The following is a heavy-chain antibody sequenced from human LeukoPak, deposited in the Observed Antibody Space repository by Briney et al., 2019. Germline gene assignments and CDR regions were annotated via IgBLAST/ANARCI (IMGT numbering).Heavy chain of an antibody. CDR1: GFTFSRYC. CDR2: IKQDGSEK. J-gene: IGHJ4*02. CDR3: ARVSDISVAAYFDY. V-gene: IGHV3-7*03. Sequence: GGSLRLSCAASGFTFSRYCMSWVRQAPGKGLEWVASIKQDGSEKYYVDSVKGRFTISRDNAKNSLYLQMNSLRAEDTALYYCARVSDISVAAYFDYWGQGTLVTVSS. D-gene: IGHD6-19*01.